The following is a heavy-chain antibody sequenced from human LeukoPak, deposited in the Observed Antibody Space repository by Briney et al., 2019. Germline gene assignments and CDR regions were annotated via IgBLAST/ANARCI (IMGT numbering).Heavy chain of an antibody. Sequence: GGSLRLSCAASGFTFSSYSMNWVRQAPGKGLEWVSSISSSSSYIYYADSVKGRFTISRDNAKNSLHLQMNSLRAEDTAVYYCAKVGSGWYRSVYFDYWGQGTLVTVSS. J-gene: IGHJ4*02. V-gene: IGHV3-21*04. CDR3: AKVGSGWYRSVYFDY. D-gene: IGHD6-19*01. CDR1: GFTFSSYS. CDR2: ISSSSSYI.